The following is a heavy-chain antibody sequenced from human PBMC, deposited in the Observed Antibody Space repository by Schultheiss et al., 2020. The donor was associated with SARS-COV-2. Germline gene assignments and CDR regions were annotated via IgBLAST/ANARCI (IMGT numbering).Heavy chain of an antibody. CDR3: ARSAGWFDP. Sequence: ASVKVSCKAIDYTFTTYGVSWVRQAPGQGLEWMGIINPSGGSTSYAQKFQGRVTMTRDTSTSTVYMELSSLRSEDTAVYYCARSAGWFDPWGQGTLVTVSS. CDR1: DYTFTTYG. J-gene: IGHJ5*02. V-gene: IGHV1-46*01. CDR2: INPSGGST.